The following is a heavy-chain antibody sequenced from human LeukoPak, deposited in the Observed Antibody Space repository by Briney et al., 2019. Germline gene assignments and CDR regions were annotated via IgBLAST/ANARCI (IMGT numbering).Heavy chain of an antibody. D-gene: IGHD4-23*01. V-gene: IGHV3-15*01. J-gene: IGHJ4*02. CDR1: GFTFSNTW. Sequence: GGSLRLSCAVSGFTFSNTWMNWARQAPGKGLEWVGRIKRIIDGGTTDYAAPVKGRFTVSRDDSINTLYLQMSSLKTEDTAVYYCTTDLYGGNQFDYWGQGTLVTVSS. CDR3: TTDLYGGNQFDY. CDR2: IKRIIDGGTT.